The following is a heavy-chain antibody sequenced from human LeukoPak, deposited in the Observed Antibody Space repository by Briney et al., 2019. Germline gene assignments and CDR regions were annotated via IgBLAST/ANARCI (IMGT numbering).Heavy chain of an antibody. CDR3: ATVPYYYDSSTFDY. J-gene: IGHJ4*02. CDR2: IIPIFGTA. CDR1: GGTFSSYA. Sequence: SVNVSCKASGGTFSSYAISWVRQAPGQGLEWMGGIIPIFGTANYVQKFQGRVTMTRDTSTSTVYMELSSLRSEDTAVYYCATVPYYYDSSTFDYWGQGTLVTVSS. D-gene: IGHD3-22*01. V-gene: IGHV1-69*05.